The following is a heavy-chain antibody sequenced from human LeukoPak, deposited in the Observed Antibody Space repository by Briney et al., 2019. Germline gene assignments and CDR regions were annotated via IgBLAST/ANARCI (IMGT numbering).Heavy chain of an antibody. J-gene: IGHJ4*02. CDR3: VRGGPGGSYFDY. V-gene: IGHV3-33*05. Sequence: GGSLRLSCAASGFTFSSFGMHWVRQAPGRGLEWVSLILHDEKHYADSVKGRFTISRDNSKNTLYLQMDSLRAEDTAVYYSVRGGPGGSYFDYWGQGTLVTVSS. D-gene: IGHD1-26*01. CDR2: ILHDEK. CDR1: GFTFSSFG.